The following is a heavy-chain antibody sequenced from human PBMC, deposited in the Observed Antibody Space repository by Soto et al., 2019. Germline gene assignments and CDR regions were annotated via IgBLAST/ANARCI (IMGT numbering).Heavy chain of an antibody. V-gene: IGHV1-18*01. D-gene: IGHD6-19*01. CDR3: ARDKEVGMAGIYNWFDP. J-gene: IGHJ5*02. Sequence: ASVKVSCKASGYTFTSYGISWVRQAPGQGLEWMGWISAYNGNTNYAQKLQGRVTMTTDTSTSTAYMELRSLRSDDTAVYYCARDKEVGMAGIYNWFDPWGQGTLVTVSS. CDR2: ISAYNGNT. CDR1: GYTFTSYG.